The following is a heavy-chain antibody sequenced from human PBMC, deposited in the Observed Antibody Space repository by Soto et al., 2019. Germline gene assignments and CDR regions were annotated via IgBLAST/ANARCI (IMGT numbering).Heavy chain of an antibody. CDR1: GYTFSGYS. J-gene: IGHJ6*02. D-gene: IGHD2-21*01. CDR3: ARDVFCGGAPACPDMDV. Sequence: ASVKVSCEASGYTFSGYSITWVRQAPGQGVEWMGRISGYNGNTNYARTLRGRLTLTTDTSTSTAYMELGSLTSDDTAVYYCARDVFCGGAPACPDMDVWGQGTTVTVSS. V-gene: IGHV1-18*04. CDR2: ISGYNGNT.